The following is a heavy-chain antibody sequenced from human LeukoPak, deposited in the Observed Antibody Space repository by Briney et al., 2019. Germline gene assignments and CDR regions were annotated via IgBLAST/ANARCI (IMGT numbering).Heavy chain of an antibody. V-gene: IGHV3-23*01. CDR2: ISGSGDRT. D-gene: IGHD6-19*01. J-gene: IGHJ4*02. Sequence: PGGSLRLSCAASGFTFSSYAMSWVRQAPGKGLEWVSSISGSGDRTYYAGSVKGRFTISRDNSKNTLYLQMNSLRAEDTAVYYCARDEGWAVAGTIDYWGQGTLVTVSS. CDR1: GFTFSSYA. CDR3: ARDEGWAVAGTIDY.